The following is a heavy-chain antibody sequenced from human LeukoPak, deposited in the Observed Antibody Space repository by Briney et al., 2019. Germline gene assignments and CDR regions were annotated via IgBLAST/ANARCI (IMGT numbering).Heavy chain of an antibody. CDR2: IYSGGST. Sequence: PGGSLRLSCAASGFTVSSDYMSWVRQAPGKGLEGVSVIYSGGSTYYADSVKGRFTISRDKSKNTVYLQMNSLRFEDTAMYYCARHWFDPWGQGTLVTVSS. V-gene: IGHV3-53*05. J-gene: IGHJ5*02. CDR1: GFTVSSDY. CDR3: ARHWFDP.